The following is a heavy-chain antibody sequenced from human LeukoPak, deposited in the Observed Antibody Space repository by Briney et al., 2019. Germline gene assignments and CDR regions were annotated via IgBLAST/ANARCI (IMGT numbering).Heavy chain of an antibody. CDR2: IIPILGIA. Sequence: ASVKVSCKASGGTFSRYAISWVRQAPGQGLEWMGRIIPILGIANYAQKFQGRVTITADKSTSTAYMELSSLRSEDTAVYYCARDDLGTYDAFDIWGQGTMVTVSS. CDR3: ARDDLGTYDAFDI. J-gene: IGHJ3*02. CDR1: GGTFSRYA. D-gene: IGHD1-1*01. V-gene: IGHV1-69*04.